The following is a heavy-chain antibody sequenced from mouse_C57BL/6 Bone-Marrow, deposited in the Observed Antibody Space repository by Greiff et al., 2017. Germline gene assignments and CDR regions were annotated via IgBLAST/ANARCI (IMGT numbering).Heavy chain of an antibody. CDR3: TRRWLLGLDYAMDY. J-gene: IGHJ4*01. Sequence: DVKLQESGEGLVKPGGSLKLSCAASGFTFSSYAMSWVRQTPEKRLEWVAYISSGGDYIYYADTVKGRFTISRDNARNTLYLQMSSLKSEDTAMYYCTRRWLLGLDYAMDYWGQGTSVTVSS. CDR1: GFTFSSYA. CDR2: ISSGGDYI. D-gene: IGHD2-3*01. V-gene: IGHV5S21*01.